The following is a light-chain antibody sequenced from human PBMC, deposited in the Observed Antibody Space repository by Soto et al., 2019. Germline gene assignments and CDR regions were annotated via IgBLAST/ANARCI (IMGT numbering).Light chain of an antibody. CDR1: QSIASH. CDR2: DAS. CDR3: QQRNNWPPSIT. V-gene: IGKV3-11*01. J-gene: IGKJ5*01. Sequence: EVVLTQSPVTLSLSQGERATLSCRASQSIASHLAWYQQKPGQAPRLLIHDASSRATGIPARFSGSGSGTDFTLTISSLEPEDFAVYYCQQRNNWPPSITFGPGTRLEI.